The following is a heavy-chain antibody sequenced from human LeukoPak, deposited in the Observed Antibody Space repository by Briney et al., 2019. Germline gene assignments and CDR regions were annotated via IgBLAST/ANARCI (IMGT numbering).Heavy chain of an antibody. CDR3: AKAELLDCSGGSCYSGGYYYYYMDV. CDR2: IRYDGSNK. J-gene: IGHJ6*03. Sequence: QPGGSLRLPCAASGFTFSSYGMHWVRQAPGKGLEWVAFIRYDGSNKYYADSVKGRFTISRDNSKNTLYLQMNSLRAEDTAVYYCAKAELLDCSGGSCYSGGYYYYYMDVWGKGTTVTISS. D-gene: IGHD2-15*01. V-gene: IGHV3-30*02. CDR1: GFTFSSYG.